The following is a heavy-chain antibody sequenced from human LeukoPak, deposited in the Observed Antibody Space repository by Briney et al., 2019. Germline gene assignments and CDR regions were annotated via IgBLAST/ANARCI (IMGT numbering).Heavy chain of an antibody. D-gene: IGHD3-16*02. Sequence: GGSLRLSCAASGFTFSSYGMHWVRQAPGKGLEWVAFIRYDGSNKYYADSVKGRFTISRDNSKNTLYLQMNSLRAEDTAVYYCAKDYVWGSYRSTGWVDYWGQGTLVTVSS. J-gene: IGHJ4*02. V-gene: IGHV3-30*02. CDR3: AKDYVWGSYRSTGWVDY. CDR1: GFTFSSYG. CDR2: IRYDGSNK.